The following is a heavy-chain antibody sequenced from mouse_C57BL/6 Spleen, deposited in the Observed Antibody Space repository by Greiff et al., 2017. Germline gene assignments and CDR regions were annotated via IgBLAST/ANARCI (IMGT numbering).Heavy chain of an antibody. V-gene: IGHV1-55*01. Sequence: QVQLQQPGAELVKPGASVKMSCKASGYTFTSYWITWVKQRPGQGLEWIGDIYPGSGSTNYNEKFKSKATLTVDTSSSTAYMQLSSLTSEDSAVYDCARSGYGKNYSMDYWGQGTSVTVSS. CDR2: IYPGSGST. CDR1: GYTFTSYW. D-gene: IGHD2-10*02. CDR3: ARSGYGKNYSMDY. J-gene: IGHJ4*01.